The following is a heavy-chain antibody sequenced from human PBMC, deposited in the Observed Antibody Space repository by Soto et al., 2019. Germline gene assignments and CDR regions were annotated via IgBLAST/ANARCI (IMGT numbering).Heavy chain of an antibody. J-gene: IGHJ4*02. Sequence: QVQLVQSGAEVKKPGSSVKVSCKASGGTFSSYTISWVRQAPGQGLEWMGRIIPILAITTYAQKFQGRVTITADKSTTTAYMELSSLRSEDTAMYYCARGTTVVTIDYWGQGTRVTVSS. CDR1: GGTFSSYT. V-gene: IGHV1-69*02. CDR2: IIPILAIT. CDR3: ARGTTVVTIDY. D-gene: IGHD4-17*01.